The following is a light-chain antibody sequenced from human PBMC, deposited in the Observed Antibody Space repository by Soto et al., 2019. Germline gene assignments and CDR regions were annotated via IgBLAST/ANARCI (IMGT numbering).Light chain of an antibody. CDR3: SSYTNTNTRACV. CDR1: SSDIGSYNR. Sequence: QSALTQPASVSGSPGQSITISCTGTSSDIGSYNRVSWYQQHPGKAPKLIIYEVTDRPSGGSNRFSGSKSGNTASLTFSGLQPQDEAEYYCSSYTNTNTRACVFGTGTKVTVL. V-gene: IGLV2-14*03. J-gene: IGLJ1*01. CDR2: EVT.